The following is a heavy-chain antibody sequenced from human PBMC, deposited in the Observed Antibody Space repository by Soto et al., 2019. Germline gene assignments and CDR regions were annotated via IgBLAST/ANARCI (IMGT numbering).Heavy chain of an antibody. CDR1: GFTFSRYW. J-gene: IGHJ4*02. Sequence: SLRLSCAASGFTFSRYWIHWVRQAPGKGLVWVSRIKSDGSTTIYADSVKGRFTISRDNAKNTLYLQMNSLRAEDTAVYYCAIRYATAVFDYWVQGTMVTPSS. D-gene: IGHD1-26*01. CDR3: AIRYATAVFDY. CDR2: IKSDGSTT. V-gene: IGHV3-74*01.